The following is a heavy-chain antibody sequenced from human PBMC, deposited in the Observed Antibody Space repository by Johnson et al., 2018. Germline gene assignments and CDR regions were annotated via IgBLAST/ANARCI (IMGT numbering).Heavy chain of an antibody. Sequence: QVQLVQSGAEVKKPGASXKVSCTASGYTFTSYYMHWVRQAPGQGLEGMGIINPSGGSTSYPQKFQGRVTMTRDTSTSTVYMALRSLGSEDTAVYFCARGFDSSAYYYGGVAFDIWGQGTMVTVSS. V-gene: IGHV1-46*01. CDR1: GYTFTSYY. CDR2: INPSGGST. D-gene: IGHD3-22*01. J-gene: IGHJ3*02. CDR3: ARGFDSSAYYYGGVAFDI.